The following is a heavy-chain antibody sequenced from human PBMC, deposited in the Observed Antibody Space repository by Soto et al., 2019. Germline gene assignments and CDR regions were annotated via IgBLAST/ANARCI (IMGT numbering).Heavy chain of an antibody. CDR1: GGTFSTYT. V-gene: IGHV1-69*02. D-gene: IGHD2-2*01. CDR2: IIPMLTVT. J-gene: IGHJ3*01. CDR3: SSGSWSADSIEV. Sequence: QVHLEQSGAEVKKPGSSVKVSCKAAGGTFSTYTLIWVRQAPGQGLEWMGRIIPMLTVTNSAQKFQGRVTLTADKSTSTAVMELTSLTSDDTAVYYCSSGSWSADSIEVWGQGTMVTVSS.